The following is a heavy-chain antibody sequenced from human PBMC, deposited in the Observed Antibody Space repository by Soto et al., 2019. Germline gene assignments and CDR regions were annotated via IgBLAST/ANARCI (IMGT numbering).Heavy chain of an antibody. D-gene: IGHD3-10*01. Sequence: PGGSLRLSCAASGFTFSSYGMNWVRQAPGKGLEWISSISSGGSYTYYADSVKGRFTISRDNAKNSLYLQMNSLRVEDKAVYYCATKDGGLDYWGQGTLVTVSS. CDR3: ATKDGGLDY. V-gene: IGHV3-21*01. CDR2: ISSGGSYT. CDR1: GFTFSSYG. J-gene: IGHJ4*02.